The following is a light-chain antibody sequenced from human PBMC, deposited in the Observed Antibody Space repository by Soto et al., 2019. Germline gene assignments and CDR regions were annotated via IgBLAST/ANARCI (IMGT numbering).Light chain of an antibody. J-gene: IGKJ4*01. V-gene: IGKV3-20*01. CDR1: QSVSSSY. CDR2: GAS. Sequence: EIVLTQSPGTLSLSPGERATLSCRASQSVSSSYLAWYQQKPGQAPRLLIHGASTRATGIADRFSGSGSGTDFTLTISSLQAEDVAVYYCQQYYTTPLTFGGGTKVDIK. CDR3: QQYYTTPLT.